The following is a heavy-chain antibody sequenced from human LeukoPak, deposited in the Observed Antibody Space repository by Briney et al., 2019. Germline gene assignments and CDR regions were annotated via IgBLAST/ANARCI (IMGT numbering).Heavy chain of an antibody. CDR1: GYSISSGYY. CDR3: ARGSGSGYYY. D-gene: IGHD3-22*01. J-gene: IGHJ4*02. Sequence: SETLSLTCTVSGYSISSGYYWGWIRQPPGKGLEWIGSVYHSGSTNYNPSLKSRVTISVDTSKNQFSLKLSSVTAADTAVYYCARGSGSGYYYWGQGTLVTVSS. CDR2: VYHSGST. V-gene: IGHV4-38-2*02.